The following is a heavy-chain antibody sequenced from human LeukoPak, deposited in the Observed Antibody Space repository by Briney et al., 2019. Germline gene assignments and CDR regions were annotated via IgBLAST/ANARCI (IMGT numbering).Heavy chain of an antibody. J-gene: IGHJ4*02. V-gene: IGHV3-43*02. D-gene: IGHD6-6*01. CDR1: GFTFDDYA. Sequence: GGSLRLSCAASGFTFDDYAMHWVRHAPGKGLEWVSLFIGHGSRTYYADSVKGRFTISRDNSKNSLYLQMNSLRTEDTALYYCAKDFSRGSSDYFDHWGQGTLVTVSS. CDR3: AKDFSRGSSDYFDH. CDR2: FIGHGSRT.